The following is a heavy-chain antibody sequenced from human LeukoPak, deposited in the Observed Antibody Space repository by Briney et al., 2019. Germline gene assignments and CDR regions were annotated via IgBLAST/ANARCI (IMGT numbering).Heavy chain of an antibody. J-gene: IGHJ3*02. V-gene: IGHV2-5*02. D-gene: IGHD5-18*01. Sequence: RTLVNPTQTLTLTCTFSGFSLSTSGAGVGCIRHLPVKALEWLALIYWDDDKRYSPSLKSRLTITKDTSKNQVVLTMTNMDPVDTATYYCAHRASIQLWIRAPDAFDIWGQGTMVTVSS. CDR2: IYWDDDK. CDR3: AHRASIQLWIRAPDAFDI. CDR1: GFSLSTSGAG.